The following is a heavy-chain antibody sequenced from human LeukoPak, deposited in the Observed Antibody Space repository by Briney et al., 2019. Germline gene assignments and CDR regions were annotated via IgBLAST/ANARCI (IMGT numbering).Heavy chain of an antibody. CDR3: ARGPDPYYYMDV. CDR1: GGSISSSSYY. J-gene: IGHJ6*03. V-gene: IGHV4-39*01. CDR2: IYYSGST. Sequence: PSETLSLTCTVSGGSISSSSYYWGWIRQPPGKGLEWIGSIYYSGSTYYNPSLKSRVTISVDTSKNQFSLKLSSVTAADTAVYYCARGPDPYYYMDVWGKGTTVTVSS.